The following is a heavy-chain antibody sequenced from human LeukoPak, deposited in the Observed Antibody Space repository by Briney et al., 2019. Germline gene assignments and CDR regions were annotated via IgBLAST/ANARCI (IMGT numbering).Heavy chain of an antibody. V-gene: IGHV1-46*04. D-gene: IGHD6-13*01. CDR2: INPSGGAT. CDR3: ARAPCRSAAAADFDY. CDR1: GYTFTNFY. Sequence: ASVTVSCMASGYTFTNFYIHWVRQAPGQGLEWMGIINPSGGATRYAQKLQGRVTMTRDTSTSTVYMELSGLRSEDTAVYYCARAPCRSAAAADFDYWGQGTLVTVSS. J-gene: IGHJ4*02.